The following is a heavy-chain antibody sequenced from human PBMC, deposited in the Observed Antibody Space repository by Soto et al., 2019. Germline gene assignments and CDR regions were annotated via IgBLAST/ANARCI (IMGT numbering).Heavy chain of an antibody. CDR1: GGTFSSYA. Sequence: QVQLVQSGAEVKKPGSSVKVSCKASGGTFSSYAISWVRQAPGQGLEWMGGIIPIFGTANYAQKFQGGVTITADESKSTAYMDLSRLSSEDTAVYYCARFHSHDTAMVHDYYYYYGMDVWGQGTTVTVSS. CDR2: IIPIFGTA. J-gene: IGHJ6*02. V-gene: IGHV1-69*12. CDR3: ARFHSHDTAMVHDYYYYYGMDV. D-gene: IGHD5-18*01.